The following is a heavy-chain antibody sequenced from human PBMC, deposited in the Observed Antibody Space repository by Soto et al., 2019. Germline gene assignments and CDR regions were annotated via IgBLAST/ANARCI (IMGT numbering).Heavy chain of an antibody. Sequence: SQTLSLTCVISGDSVSGTTVAWNWIRQSPSGGLEWLGRTYYRSKWYNDYALSMKSRITINPDTSKNQFSLQLKSVTPEDTGVYYCARVLAVGAATPTYFFDAWGQGTPVTVSS. CDR2: TYYRSKWYN. D-gene: IGHD2-15*01. J-gene: IGHJ4*02. CDR1: GDSVSGTTVA. V-gene: IGHV6-1*01. CDR3: ARVLAVGAATPTYFFDA.